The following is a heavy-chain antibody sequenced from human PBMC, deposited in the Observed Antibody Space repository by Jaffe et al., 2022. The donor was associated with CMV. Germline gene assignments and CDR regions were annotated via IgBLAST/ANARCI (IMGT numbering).Heavy chain of an antibody. V-gene: IGHV4-34*01. CDR2: INHSGST. J-gene: IGHJ6*02. CDR3: ARASSTIFGVATPYYYGMDV. Sequence: QVQLQQWGAGLLKPSETLSLTCAVYGGSFSGYYWSWIRQPPGKGLEWIGEINHSGSTNYNPSLKSRVTISVDTSKNQFSLKLSSVTAADTAVYYCARASSTIFGVATPYYYGMDVWGQGTTVTVSS. CDR1: GGSFSGYY. D-gene: IGHD3-3*01.